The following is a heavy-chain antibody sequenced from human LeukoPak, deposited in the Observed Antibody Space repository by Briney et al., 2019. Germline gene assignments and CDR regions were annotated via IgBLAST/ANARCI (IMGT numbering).Heavy chain of an antibody. J-gene: IGHJ5*02. V-gene: IGHV4-31*03. Sequence: SETLSLTCTVSGGSISSGGYYWSWIRQHPGKGLEWIGYIYYSGSTYYNPSLKSRVTISVDTSKNQFSLKLSSVTAADTAVYYCASYCSGGSCYSDNWFDPWGQGTLVTVSS. CDR3: ASYCSGGSCYSDNWFDP. CDR2: IYYSGST. CDR1: GGSISSGGYY. D-gene: IGHD2-15*01.